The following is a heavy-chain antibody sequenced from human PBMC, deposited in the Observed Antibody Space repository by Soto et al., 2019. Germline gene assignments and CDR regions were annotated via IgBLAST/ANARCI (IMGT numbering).Heavy chain of an antibody. J-gene: IGHJ3*02. CDR1: GFTFSSYW. CDR2: INSDGSST. D-gene: IGHD1-20*01. CDR3: ARVWGITGRGFAFDI. Sequence: GGSLRLSCAASGFTFSSYWMHWVRQAPGKGLVWVSRINSDGSSTSYADSVKGRFTISRDNAKNTLYLQMNSLRAEDTAVYYCARVWGITGRGFAFDIWSQGTMVTVSS. V-gene: IGHV3-74*01.